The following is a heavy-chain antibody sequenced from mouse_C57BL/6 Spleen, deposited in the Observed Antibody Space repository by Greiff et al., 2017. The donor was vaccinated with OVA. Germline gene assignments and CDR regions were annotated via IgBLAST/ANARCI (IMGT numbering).Heavy chain of an antibody. CDR1: GYSITSGYY. CDR3: ARRWGLYAMDY. J-gene: IGHJ4*01. D-gene: IGHD1-1*02. CDR2: ISYDGSN. Sequence: VQLKESGPGLVKPSQSLSLTCSVTGYSITSGYYWNWIRQFPGNKLEWMGYISYDGSNNYNPSLKNRISITRDTSKNQFFLKLNSVTTEDTATYYCARRWGLYAMDYWGQGTSVTVSS. V-gene: IGHV3-6*01.